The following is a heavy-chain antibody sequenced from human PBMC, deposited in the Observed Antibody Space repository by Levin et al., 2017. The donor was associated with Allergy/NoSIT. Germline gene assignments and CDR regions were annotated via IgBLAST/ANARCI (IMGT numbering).Heavy chain of an antibody. J-gene: IGHJ4*02. CDR1: GFTFSSDN. Sequence: PGGSLRLSCAASGFTFSSDNMHWVRQAPGKGLEWISYISSSSSVIYYSDSMKGRFTISTDNTNNSLYLQMNSLRDEDTAVYYCVRDSAVDWGQGTLVSVSS. D-gene: IGHD2-2*01. CDR3: VRDSAVD. CDR2: ISSSSSVI. V-gene: IGHV3-48*02.